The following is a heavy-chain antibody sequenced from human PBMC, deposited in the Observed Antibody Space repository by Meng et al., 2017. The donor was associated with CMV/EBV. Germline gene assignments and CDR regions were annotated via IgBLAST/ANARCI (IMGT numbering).Heavy chain of an antibody. CDR2: INSDGSST. V-gene: IGHV3-74*01. J-gene: IGHJ6*02. Sequence: GESLKISCAASGFTFSSYWMHWVRQAPGKGLVWVSRINSDGSSTSYADSVKGRFTISRDNAKNTLYLQMNSLRAEDTAVYYCARAATIFEYYGMDVWGQGTTVTVSS. CDR3: ARAATIFEYYGMDV. CDR1: GFTFSSYW. D-gene: IGHD3-3*01.